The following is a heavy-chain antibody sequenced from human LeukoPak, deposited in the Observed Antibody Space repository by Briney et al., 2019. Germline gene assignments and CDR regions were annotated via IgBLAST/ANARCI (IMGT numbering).Heavy chain of an antibody. D-gene: IGHD6-13*01. V-gene: IGHV4-34*01. CDR2: INHSGST. Sequence: SETLSLTCAVYGGSFSGYYWSWIRQPPGKGLEWIGEINHSGSTNYNPSLKSRVTISVDTSKNQFSLKLSSVTAADTAVYYCARYSSSWPTRYSWFDPWGQGTLVTVSS. CDR3: ARYSSSWPTRYSWFDP. J-gene: IGHJ5*02. CDR1: GGSFSGYY.